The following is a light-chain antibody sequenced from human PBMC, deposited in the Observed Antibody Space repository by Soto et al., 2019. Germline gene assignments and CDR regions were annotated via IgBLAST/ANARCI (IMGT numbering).Light chain of an antibody. J-gene: IGKJ1*01. CDR1: QSISRY. CDR3: QQSYSTPR. CDR2: AAS. V-gene: IGKV1-39*01. Sequence: DTQMNQSPSSLSASVGDSITITCRASQSISRYLNWYQQKPGKAPKLLIYAASSLQSGVPSRFSGSGSGTDFTLTISSLQPEDFATYYCQQSYSTPRFGQGTKVDI.